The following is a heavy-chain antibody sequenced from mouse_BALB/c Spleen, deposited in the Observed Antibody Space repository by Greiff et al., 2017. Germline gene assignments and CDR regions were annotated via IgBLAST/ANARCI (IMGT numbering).Heavy chain of an antibody. Sequence: EVKLMESGPGLVKPSQSLSLTCTVTVYSITSDYAWNWIRQFPGNKLEWMGYISYSGSTSYNPSLKSRISITRDTSKNQFFLQLNSVTTEDTATYYCARGLYYGYEGFAYWGQGTLVTVSA. J-gene: IGHJ3*01. D-gene: IGHD1-2*01. CDR1: VYSITSDYA. V-gene: IGHV3-2*02. CDR2: ISYSGST. CDR3: ARGLYYGYEGFAY.